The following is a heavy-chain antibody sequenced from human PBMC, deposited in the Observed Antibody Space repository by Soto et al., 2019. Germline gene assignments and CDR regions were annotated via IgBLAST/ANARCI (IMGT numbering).Heavy chain of an antibody. D-gene: IGHD4-17*01. CDR3: ARENPDYGDTDY. Sequence: GGSLRLSCAASGFTFTIYAMSWVRQAPGKGLEWVSAVSGSGSSAYYADSVKGRFTISRDNSKNTVYLQMNSLRAEDTAVYYCARENPDYGDTDYWGQGTLVTVSS. J-gene: IGHJ4*02. CDR2: VSGSGSSA. V-gene: IGHV3-23*01. CDR1: GFTFTIYA.